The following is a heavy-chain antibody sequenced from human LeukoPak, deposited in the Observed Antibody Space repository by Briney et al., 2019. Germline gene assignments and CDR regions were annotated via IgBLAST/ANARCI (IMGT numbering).Heavy chain of an antibody. J-gene: IGHJ3*02. D-gene: IGHD3-3*01. Sequence: ASVKVSCKASGYTFTGYYMHWVRQSPGQRLEWMGWINPNSCGTNYAQKFQGMVTMTRDTSISTAYMELSRLRSDDTAVYYCARVRILEWLLDAFDIWGQGTMVTVSS. CDR3: ARVRILEWLLDAFDI. CDR2: INPNSCGT. V-gene: IGHV1-2*02. CDR1: GYTFTGYY.